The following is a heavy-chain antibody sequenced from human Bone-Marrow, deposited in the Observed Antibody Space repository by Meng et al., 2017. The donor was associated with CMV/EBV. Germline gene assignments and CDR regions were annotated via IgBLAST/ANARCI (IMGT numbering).Heavy chain of an antibody. CDR2: IYSGGST. V-gene: IGHV3-66*02. J-gene: IGHJ6*02. CDR3: ARDRGAYYDFWSGYYGPYYYYGIDV. CDR1: GFTVSSNY. D-gene: IGHD3-3*01. Sequence: GGSLRLSCAASGFTVSSNYMSWVRQAPGKGLEWVSVIYSGGSTYYADSVKDRFTISRDNSKNTLYLQMNSLRAEDTAVYYCARDRGAYYDFWSGYYGPYYYYGIDVWDQGTTVTVSS.